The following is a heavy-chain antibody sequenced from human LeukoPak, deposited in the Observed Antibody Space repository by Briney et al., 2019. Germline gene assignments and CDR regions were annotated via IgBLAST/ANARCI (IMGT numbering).Heavy chain of an antibody. CDR3: ARGPRDYDASDI. D-gene: IGHD4-11*01. CDR2: IKENGNEQ. Sequence: GGSLRLSCEASGFLFTRYWMSWVRQAPGKGPEWVAHIKENGNEQYYADSVKGRFTICRDNVKQSLCLQMNNLRVEDTAVYYCARGPRDYDASDIWGQGTVVTVSS. CDR1: GFLFTRYW. V-gene: IGHV3-7*01. J-gene: IGHJ3*02.